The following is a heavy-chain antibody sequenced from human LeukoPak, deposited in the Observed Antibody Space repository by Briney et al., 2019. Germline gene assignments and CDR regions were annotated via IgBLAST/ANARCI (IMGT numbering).Heavy chain of an antibody. Sequence: SETLSLTCTVSGASITNYYWSWIRQPAGKGLEWIGRIYTNGSTAYNPSLKSRVTMSVDTSKNQFSLRLISVAAADTAVYYCARMYSGTSYYFDFWGQGTLVTVSS. J-gene: IGHJ4*02. CDR3: ARMYSGTSYYFDF. CDR2: IYTNGST. CDR1: GASITNYY. V-gene: IGHV4-4*07. D-gene: IGHD1-26*01.